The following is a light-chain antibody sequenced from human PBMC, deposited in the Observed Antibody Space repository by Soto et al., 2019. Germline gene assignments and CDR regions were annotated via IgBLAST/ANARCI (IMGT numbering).Light chain of an antibody. V-gene: IGLV2-14*01. CDR3: SSYTSSSTPRV. CDR2: EVS. CDR1: SSDVGGYNY. J-gene: IGLJ2*01. Sequence: QSALTQPASVSGSPGQSITISCTGTSSDVGGYNYVSWYQQHPGKAPKLMIYEVSNRPSGVSNRFSGSKSGNTASPTISGLQAEDEADYYCSSYTSSSTPRVFGGGTKLTVL.